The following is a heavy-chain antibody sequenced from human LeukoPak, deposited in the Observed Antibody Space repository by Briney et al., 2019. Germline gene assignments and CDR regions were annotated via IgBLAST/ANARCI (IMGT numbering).Heavy chain of an antibody. CDR3: ARSRRLGAFRDAFDI. CDR1: GYTLSDHY. D-gene: IGHD1-26*01. J-gene: IGHJ3*02. Sequence: GASVKVSCKASGYTLSDHYMNWMRQAPGQGLEWMGWINPNSGGTNYAQKFQGRVTMTRDASISSVYMELSSLRSDDTAVYYCARSRRLGAFRDAFDIWGQGTMVTVSS. CDR2: INPNSGGT. V-gene: IGHV1-2*02.